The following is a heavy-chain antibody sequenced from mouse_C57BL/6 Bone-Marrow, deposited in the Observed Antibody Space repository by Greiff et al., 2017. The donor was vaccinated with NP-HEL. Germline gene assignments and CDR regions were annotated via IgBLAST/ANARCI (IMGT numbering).Heavy chain of an antibody. CDR1: GFTFSDYY. CDR3: ARSSYGSSRYYAMDY. V-gene: IGHV5-16*01. Sequence: EVKLMESEGGLVQPGSSMKLSCTASGFTFSDYYMAWVRQVPEKGLEWVANINYDGSSTYYLDSLKSRFIISRDNAKNILYLQMSSLKSEDTATYYCARSSYGSSRYYAMDYWGQGTSVTVSS. J-gene: IGHJ4*01. CDR2: INYDGSST. D-gene: IGHD1-1*01.